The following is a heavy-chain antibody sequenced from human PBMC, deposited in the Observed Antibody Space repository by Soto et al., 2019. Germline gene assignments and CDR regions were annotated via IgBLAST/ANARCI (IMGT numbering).Heavy chain of an antibody. Sequence: EVQLVESGGGLVKPGGSLRLSCAASGFTFSRYSMNLVRQAPGKGLEWVSSISSSSSYLYYADSVKGRFTISRDNAKNALYMQMNSLRAEDTAVYSCARDLQWLPPDYWGQGTLVTVSS. D-gene: IGHD6-19*01. J-gene: IGHJ4*02. CDR2: ISSSSSYL. CDR3: ARDLQWLPPDY. V-gene: IGHV3-21*01. CDR1: GFTFSRYS.